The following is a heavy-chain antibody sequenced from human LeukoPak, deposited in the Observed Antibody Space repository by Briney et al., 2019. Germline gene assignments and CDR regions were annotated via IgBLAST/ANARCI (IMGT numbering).Heavy chain of an antibody. Sequence: SVKVSCKASGGTFSSYAISWVRQAPGQGLEWMGGIIPIFGTANYAQKFQGRVTITADESTSTAYMELSSLRSEDTAVYYCAREYYYGSGSYYSEPPGVGFDPRGQGTLVTVSS. CDR3: AREYYYGSGSYYSEPPGVGFDP. J-gene: IGHJ5*02. CDR1: GGTFSSYA. CDR2: IIPIFGTA. D-gene: IGHD3-10*01. V-gene: IGHV1-69*01.